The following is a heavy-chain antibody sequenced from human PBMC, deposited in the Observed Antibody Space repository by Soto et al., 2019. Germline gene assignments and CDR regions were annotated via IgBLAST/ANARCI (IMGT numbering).Heavy chain of an antibody. D-gene: IGHD2-15*01. V-gene: IGHV3-43*01. CDR2: ISWDGGRI. Sequence: EVQLVESGGGVVQPGGSLRLYCEASGFKFDDYMMHWVRQAPGKGLEWISLISWDGGRIDYADSIKGRFTVSRDNSKTSLYLHMDTLTSDDTAFYFCAKEGNGGSSLDSWGQGTLVSVSS. J-gene: IGHJ5*01. CDR1: GFKFDDYM. CDR3: AKEGNGGSSLDS.